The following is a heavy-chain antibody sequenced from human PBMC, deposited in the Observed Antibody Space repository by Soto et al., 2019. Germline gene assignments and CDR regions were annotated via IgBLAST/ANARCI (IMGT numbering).Heavy chain of an antibody. CDR2: ISYDGSNK. V-gene: IGHV3-30-3*01. J-gene: IGHJ4*02. D-gene: IGHD3-3*01. Sequence: GGSLRLSCAASGFTFSSYAMHWVRQAPGKGLEWVAVISYDGSNKYYADSVKGRFTISRDNSKNTLYLQMNSLRAEDTAVYYCARENYDFCSGYPHYWGQGTLVTVSS. CDR3: ARENYDFCSGYPHY. CDR1: GFTFSSYA.